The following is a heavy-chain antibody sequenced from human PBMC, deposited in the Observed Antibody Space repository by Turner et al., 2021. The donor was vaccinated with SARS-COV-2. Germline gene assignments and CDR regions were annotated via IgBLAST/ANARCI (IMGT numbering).Heavy chain of an antibody. J-gene: IGHJ3*02. V-gene: IGHV5-51*01. D-gene: IGHD6-13*01. CDR1: GYSFTSYW. CDR2: IYPCDSDT. CDR3: AGYGIAAGGRFEGAFDI. Sequence: EVQPVQSGAEVKKPGESLKISCKGSGYSFTSYWIGWVRQMPGKGLESMRIIYPCDSDTRYSPSFQGQVTISADKSISTAYLQWSSLKASDNAMYYCAGYGIAAGGRFEGAFDIWGQGTMVTVSS.